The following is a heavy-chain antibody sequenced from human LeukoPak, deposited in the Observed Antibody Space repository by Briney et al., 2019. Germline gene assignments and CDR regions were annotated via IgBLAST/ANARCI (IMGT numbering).Heavy chain of an antibody. CDR1: GFTFSSYA. Sequence: GGSLRLSCVAYGFTFSSYAMHWVRQAPGKGLEYVSAISSNGGSTYYANFVKGRFTISRDNSKNTLYLQMGSLRAEDMAVYYCARGIVGANWFDPWGQGTLVTVSS. D-gene: IGHD1-26*01. V-gene: IGHV3-64*01. CDR2: ISSNGGST. J-gene: IGHJ5*02. CDR3: ARGIVGANWFDP.